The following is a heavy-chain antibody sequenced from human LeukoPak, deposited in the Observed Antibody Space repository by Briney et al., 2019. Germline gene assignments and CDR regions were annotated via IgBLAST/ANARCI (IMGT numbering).Heavy chain of an antibody. D-gene: IGHD3-22*01. CDR1: GYTLTELS. CDR2: FDPEDGET. V-gene: IGHV1-24*01. Sequence: VASVKVSCKVSGYTLTELSIHWVRQAPGKGLEWMGGFDPEDGETIYAQRFQGRVTMTEDTSTDTAYMELSSLRSEDAAVYYCATVSYYYDSSGYQGYFQHWGQGTLLTVSS. J-gene: IGHJ1*01. CDR3: ATVSYYYDSSGYQGYFQH.